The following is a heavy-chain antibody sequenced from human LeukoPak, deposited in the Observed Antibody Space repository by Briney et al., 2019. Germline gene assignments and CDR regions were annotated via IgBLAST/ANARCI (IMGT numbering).Heavy chain of an antibody. J-gene: IGHJ6*02. D-gene: IGHD3-10*01. CDR2: INPNSGGT. CDR3: ARSVYYGSGSYLVPHSMDV. Sequence: GASVKVSCKASGYTFTGYYMHWVRQAPGQGLEWMGWINPNSGGTNYAQKFQGRVTMTRDTSISTAYMELSRLRSDDTAVYYCARSVYYGSGSYLVPHSMDVWGQGTTVTVSS. V-gene: IGHV1-2*02. CDR1: GYTFTGYY.